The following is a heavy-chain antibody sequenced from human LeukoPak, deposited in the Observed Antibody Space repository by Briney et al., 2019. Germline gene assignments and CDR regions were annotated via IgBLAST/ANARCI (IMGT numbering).Heavy chain of an antibody. CDR1: GFTFSNYA. J-gene: IGHJ4*02. CDR3: ARVAAGYSVNYFDY. D-gene: IGHD4-23*01. Sequence: GGSLRLSCAASGFTFSNYAMSWVRQAPGKGLECVSVIRGSGSSTYYADSVEGRFTISGDSAKNSLYLQMNSLRDEDTAVYYCARVAAGYSVNYFDYWGQGTLVTVSS. V-gene: IGHV3-23*01. CDR2: IRGSGSST.